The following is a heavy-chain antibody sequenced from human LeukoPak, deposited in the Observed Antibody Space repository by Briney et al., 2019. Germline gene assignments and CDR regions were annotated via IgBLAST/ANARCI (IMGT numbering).Heavy chain of an antibody. CDR3: ARGHSPVTTKVSYFQH. V-gene: IGHV4-34*01. CDR2: IIHSGST. D-gene: IGHD4-17*01. J-gene: IGHJ1*01. Sequence: PSETLSLTCAVSGGSFSGYYWTWIRQPPGKGLEWIGEIIHSGSTNYNPSLKSRAAISIDTSKNQFSLKLSSVTAADTAVYYCARGHSPVTTKVSYFQHWGQGTLVTVSS. CDR1: GGSFSGYY.